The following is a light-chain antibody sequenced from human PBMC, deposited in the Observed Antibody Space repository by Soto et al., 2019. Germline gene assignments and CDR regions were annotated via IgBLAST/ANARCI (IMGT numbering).Light chain of an antibody. CDR2: AAS. Sequence: EIVMTHSLATLSVSPCERATLSFSASQSVITNLAWYQQKSGQAPRLLIYAASTRATDIPARFSGSGSGTEFTLTISNLQSEDFAVYYCQQYNNWPPITFGQGTRLEI. CDR3: QQYNNWPPIT. V-gene: IGKV3-15*01. CDR1: QSVITN. J-gene: IGKJ5*01.